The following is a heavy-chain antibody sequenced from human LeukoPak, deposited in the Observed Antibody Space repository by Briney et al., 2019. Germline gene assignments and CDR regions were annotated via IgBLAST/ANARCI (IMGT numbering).Heavy chain of an antibody. J-gene: IGHJ4*02. CDR1: GXSITNTNY. Sequence: SGTLSLTWGVSGXSITNTNYWTWVRQPPGKGLEWIGEVNLQGSTNYNPSLMGRVAISVDKSENHISLQLTSVTAADTAVYYCAREGGPYRPLDYSGQGTLVTVSS. V-gene: IGHV4-4*02. CDR2: VNLQGST. CDR3: AREGGPYRPLDY.